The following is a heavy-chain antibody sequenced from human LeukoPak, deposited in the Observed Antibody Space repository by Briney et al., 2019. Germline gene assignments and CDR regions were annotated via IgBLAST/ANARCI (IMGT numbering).Heavy chain of an antibody. CDR3: ARGDWGLHFDY. J-gene: IGHJ4*02. V-gene: IGHV3-9*01. D-gene: IGHD7-27*01. Sequence: PGRSLRLSCAASGFTYDDFAMHWVRQAPGKGLEWISGISWDSSNIAYADSVKGRFTIPRDNAKNSLYLQMNSLRAEDTAVYYCARGDWGLHFDYWGQGTLVTVSS. CDR2: ISWDSSNI. CDR1: GFTYDDFA.